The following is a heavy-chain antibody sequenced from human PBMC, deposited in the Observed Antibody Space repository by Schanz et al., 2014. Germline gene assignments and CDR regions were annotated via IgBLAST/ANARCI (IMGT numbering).Heavy chain of an antibody. CDR1: GFSFSDYY. J-gene: IGHJ4*02. D-gene: IGHD6-25*01. Sequence: PGGSLRLSCAASGFSFSDYYMSWIRQAPGKGLEWISFINTGSNYINYADSVKGRFTISRDNSKNTLYLQMNSLRAEDTAVYYCAKVRYSSGWRGDYFDEWGQGTLVTVAS. CDR2: INTGSNYI. CDR3: AKVRYSSGWRGDYFDE. V-gene: IGHV3-11*05.